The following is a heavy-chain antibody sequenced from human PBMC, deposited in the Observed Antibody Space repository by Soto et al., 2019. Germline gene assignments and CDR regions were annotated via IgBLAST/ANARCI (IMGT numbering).Heavy chain of an antibody. CDR1: GGSISSGGYS. J-gene: IGHJ5*02. Sequence: PSETLSLTCAVSGGSISSGGYSWSWIRQPPGKGLEWIGYIYHSGSTYYNPSLKSRVTISVDRSKNQFSLKLSSVTAADTAVYYCARVKDSSSSFWFDPWGQGTLVTVSS. D-gene: IGHD6-6*01. CDR3: ARVKDSSSSFWFDP. CDR2: IYHSGST. V-gene: IGHV4-30-2*01.